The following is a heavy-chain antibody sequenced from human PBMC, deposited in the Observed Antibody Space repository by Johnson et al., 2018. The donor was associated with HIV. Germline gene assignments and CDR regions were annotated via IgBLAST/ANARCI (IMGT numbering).Heavy chain of an antibody. CDR3: ATDLYWGTWGQVDFDI. Sequence: EVQLVESGGGLTKPGGSLRLSCVGSGFTVADAWMSWVRQAPGRGLEWVGRIKNKVKGGTTDYASPVKGRFVISRDDSKNTLYLQMNSLKSEDTAVYYCATDLYWGTWGQVDFDIWGQGTAVTVSS. CDR2: IKNKVKGGTT. J-gene: IGHJ3*02. V-gene: IGHV3-15*01. CDR1: GFTVADAW. D-gene: IGHD3-16*01.